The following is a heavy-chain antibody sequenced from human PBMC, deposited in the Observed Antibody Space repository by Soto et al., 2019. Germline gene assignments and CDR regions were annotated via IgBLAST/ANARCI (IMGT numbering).Heavy chain of an antibody. Sequence: ASETLSLTCTVSGCSISSGSYWAWIRQPPGKGPEWSVSIYHGGTTFYNPPLNSRITISVDTSNNQFSLKLTSVTAADTAVYYCARVHVMVVAGSTFDYWGHGTLVTVSS. CDR1: GCSISSGSY. V-gene: IGHV4-38-2*02. CDR2: IYHGGTT. CDR3: ARVHVMVVAGSTFDY. J-gene: IGHJ4*01. D-gene: IGHD6-19*01.